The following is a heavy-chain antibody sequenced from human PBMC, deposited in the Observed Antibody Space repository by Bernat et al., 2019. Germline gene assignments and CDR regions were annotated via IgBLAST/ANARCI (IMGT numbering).Heavy chain of an antibody. CDR1: GFTFSDYA. J-gene: IGHJ4*02. D-gene: IGHD3-10*01. CDR2: ILSSGSGT. V-gene: IGHV3-23*01. Sequence: EVQLLESGGGLVQPGGSLRLTCGASGFTFSDYAMNWVRQAPGKGLEWVATILSSGSGTYYADSVRGRFTVSGDNSKNTLYLQVHSLRAEDTAVYYCAKDKVRGDGYVVFDYWGQGTLVTVSS. CDR3: AKDKVRGDGYVVFDY.